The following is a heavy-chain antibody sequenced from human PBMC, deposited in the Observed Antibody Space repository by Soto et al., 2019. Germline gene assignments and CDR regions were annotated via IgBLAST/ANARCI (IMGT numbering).Heavy chain of an antibody. V-gene: IGHV4-34*01. D-gene: IGHD3-9*01. J-gene: IGHJ6*02. Sequence: QVQLQQWGAGLLKPSEALSLTCGVSGESFNNYYLGWIRQPPGKALEWIGEVNWSGSTNYSPFFKSRVSISIDTSKKQFSLILTSVTAADTAVYYCARGQEVRYFDWALSPGMDVWGQGTKVTVSS. CDR2: VNWSGST. CDR1: GESFNNYY. CDR3: ARGQEVRYFDWALSPGMDV.